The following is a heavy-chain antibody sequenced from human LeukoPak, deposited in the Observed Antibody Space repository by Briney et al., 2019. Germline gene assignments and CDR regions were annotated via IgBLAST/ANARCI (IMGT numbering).Heavy chain of an antibody. CDR2: INHSGST. CDR3: ARGYYVWGSYRPPLFDY. J-gene: IGHJ4*02. D-gene: IGHD3-16*02. V-gene: IGHV4-34*01. CDR1: GGSFSGYY. Sequence: SETLSHTCAVYGGSFSGYYWSWIRQPPGKGLEWIGEINHSGSTNYNPSLKSRVTITVDTSKNQFSLKLSSVTAADTAVYYCARGYYVWGSYRPPLFDYWGQGTLVTVSS.